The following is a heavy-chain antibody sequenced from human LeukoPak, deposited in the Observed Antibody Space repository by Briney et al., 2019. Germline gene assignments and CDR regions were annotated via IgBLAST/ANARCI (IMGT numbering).Heavy chain of an antibody. J-gene: IGHJ5*02. CDR1: GVSMSSRY. V-gene: IGHV4-59*11. CDR3: ARDVARSGDLFGWFDP. Sequence: SETLSLTCTVSGVSMSSRYWSWIRQPPGKGLEWIGYVYYSWTTNSNPSLKSRVTISVDTSKNHFSLNLRSVTAADTDVYYCARDVARSGDLFGWFDPWGQGTLVIVSS. CDR2: VYYSWTT. D-gene: IGHD3-10*01.